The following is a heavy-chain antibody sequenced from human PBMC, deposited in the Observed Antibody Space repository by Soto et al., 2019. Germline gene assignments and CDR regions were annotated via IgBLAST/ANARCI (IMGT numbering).Heavy chain of an antibody. Sequence: PSETLSLTCTVSGASISTSSYYWGWIRQPPGKGLEWIGSIFYSGSTYYNPSLKSRVTISVDTSKNQFSLKLSSVTAADTAVYYCARVCGGDCHYGMDVWGQGTTVTVSS. CDR2: IFYSGST. J-gene: IGHJ6*02. V-gene: IGHV4-39*07. CDR3: ARVCGGDCHYGMDV. D-gene: IGHD2-21*02. CDR1: GASISTSSYY.